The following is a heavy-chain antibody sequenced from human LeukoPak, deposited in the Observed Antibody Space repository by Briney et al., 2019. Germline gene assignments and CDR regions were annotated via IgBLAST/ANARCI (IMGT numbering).Heavy chain of an antibody. D-gene: IGHD3-10*01. V-gene: IGHV4-39*01. CDR1: GGSISSGSYY. Sequence: SETLSLTCTVSGGSISSGSYYCGWIRQPPGKGLEWIGSIYHSGNTYYNPFLKSRVTLSVDTSKNQFSLKLSSVTAADTAVYYCAGSNYDNWFDPWGQGTLVSVSS. CDR2: IYHSGNT. J-gene: IGHJ5*02. CDR3: AGSNYDNWFDP.